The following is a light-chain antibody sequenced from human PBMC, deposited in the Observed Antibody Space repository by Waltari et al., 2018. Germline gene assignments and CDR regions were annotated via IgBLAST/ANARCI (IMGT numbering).Light chain of an antibody. CDR2: ATF. V-gene: IGKV3-20*01. CDR3: QQLGW. Sequence: EFVLTQSPGTLSLSPGETATLSCRASQSVSLSYLGWYQQKPGQVPRLLIYATFNRATGIPDRFSGSGSGTDFTLTISRLEPEDVAVYYCQQLGWFGGGTKVEIK. J-gene: IGKJ4*02. CDR1: QSVSLSY.